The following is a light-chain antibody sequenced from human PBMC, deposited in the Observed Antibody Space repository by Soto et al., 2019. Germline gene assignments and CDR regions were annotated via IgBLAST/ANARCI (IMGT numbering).Light chain of an antibody. CDR3: LQSYRTPLT. Sequence: DIQLTQSPSTLSAYVGDRVTITCRASQSINNYLSWYQQKPGKAPNLLIFGASTLQRGVPSRFSGSGSGTDFTLTISSLQTEDFATYYCLQSYRTPLTFGGRTTAAIK. CDR2: GAS. J-gene: IGKJ4*01. CDR1: QSINNY. V-gene: IGKV1-39*01.